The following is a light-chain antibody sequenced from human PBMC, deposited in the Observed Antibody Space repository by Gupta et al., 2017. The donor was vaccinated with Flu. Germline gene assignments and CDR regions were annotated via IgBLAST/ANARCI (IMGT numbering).Light chain of an antibody. J-gene: IGKJ1*01. V-gene: IGKV1-39*01. CDR3: QQSYSTLWT. CDR1: QSISSY. Sequence: DLQMTQSPSSLSASVGDRVTITCRASQSISSYLNWYQQKPGKAPKRLIYAASSLQSGVPSRFSGSGSGTDFTLTISSLQPEDFATYYCQQSYSTLWTCGQGTKVEIK. CDR2: AAS.